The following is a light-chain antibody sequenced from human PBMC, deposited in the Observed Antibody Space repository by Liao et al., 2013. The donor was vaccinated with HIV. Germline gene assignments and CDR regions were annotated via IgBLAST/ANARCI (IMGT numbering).Light chain of an antibody. J-gene: IGLJ1*01. CDR1: ALPKQY. CDR3: QVWDSNSDHPYV. Sequence: SYELTQPPSVSVSPGQTARITCSGDALPKQYAYWYQQKPGQAPVLVIYKDSERPSGIPERFSGSNSGNTATLTISRVEAGDEADYYCQVWDSNSDHPYVFGTGTKVTVL. CDR2: KDS. V-gene: IGLV3-25*02.